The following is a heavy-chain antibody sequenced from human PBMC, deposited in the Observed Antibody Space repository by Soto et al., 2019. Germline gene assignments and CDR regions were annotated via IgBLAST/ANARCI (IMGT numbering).Heavy chain of an antibody. CDR1: GDSVSSNSAA. CDR2: TYYRSKWYN. CDR3: ARAFNSSSWYLRPAPFYP. Sequence: SQTLSLTCAISGDSVSSNSAAWNWIRQSPSRGLEWLGRTYYRSKWYNDYAVSVKSRITINPDTSKNQFSLQLNSVTPEDTAVYYCARAFNSSSWYLRPAPFYPWGQGTLVTVSS. V-gene: IGHV6-1*01. J-gene: IGHJ5*02. D-gene: IGHD6-13*01.